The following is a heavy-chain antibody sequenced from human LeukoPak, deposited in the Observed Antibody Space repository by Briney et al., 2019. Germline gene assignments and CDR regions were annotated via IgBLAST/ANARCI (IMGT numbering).Heavy chain of an antibody. CDR3: AKTLHFLAKVFDD. V-gene: IGHV3-30*18. J-gene: IGHJ4*02. CDR1: GFSFSTFG. Sequence: GGSLRLSCTASGFSFSTFGMHWVRQAPGKGLEWVAFISYPGSVTYYADSVKGRFTISRDNSKSTLYLQMNSLRAEDTAVYYCAKTLHFLAKVFDDWGQGTLVTVSS. D-gene: IGHD3-3*02. CDR2: ISYPGSVT.